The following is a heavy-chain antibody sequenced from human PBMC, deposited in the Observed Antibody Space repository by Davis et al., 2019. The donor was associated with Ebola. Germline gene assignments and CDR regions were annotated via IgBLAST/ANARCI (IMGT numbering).Heavy chain of an antibody. D-gene: IGHD3-22*01. J-gene: IGHJ4*02. Sequence: ASVKVSCKASGYTFTSYYMHWVRQAPGQGLEWMGIINPSGGSTSYAQKFQGRVTMTRDTSTSTVYMELSSLRSEDTAVYYCARDRFDYYDSSGYYTLDYWGQGTLVTVSS. CDR2: INPSGGST. CDR1: GYTFTSYY. V-gene: IGHV1-46*01. CDR3: ARDRFDYYDSSGYYTLDY.